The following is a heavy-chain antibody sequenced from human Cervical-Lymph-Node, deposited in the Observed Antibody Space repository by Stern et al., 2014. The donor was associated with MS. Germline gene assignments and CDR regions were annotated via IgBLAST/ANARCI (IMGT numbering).Heavy chain of an antibody. CDR2: INSSGGT. Sequence: QVQLQQWGAGLLRPSETLSLTCAVQGASFSDNYWSWIRQTPGKGLEWIGEINSSGGTNYNPSLMSRDTLSVAPSRNHFSLKLSSLTAADTAMYYCARERKVERSSRLLVSFDVWGQGTLVTVSS. J-gene: IGHJ3*01. V-gene: IGHV4-34*01. CDR1: GASFSDNY. D-gene: IGHD1-1*01. CDR3: ARERKVERSSRLLVSFDV.